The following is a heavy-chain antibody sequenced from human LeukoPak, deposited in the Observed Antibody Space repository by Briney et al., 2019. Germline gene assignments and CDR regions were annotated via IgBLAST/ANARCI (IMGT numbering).Heavy chain of an antibody. J-gene: IGHJ4*02. CDR3: ARTYDYVWGTLDY. CDR1: GGSISSYY. V-gene: IGHV4-59*01. D-gene: IGHD3-16*01. Sequence: SETLSLTCTVSGGSISSYYWSWIRQPPGKGLEWIGYIYYSGSTNYNPSLKSRVTISVDTSKDQFSLKLSSVTAADTAVYYCARTYDYVWGTLDYWGQGTLVTVSS. CDR2: IYYSGST.